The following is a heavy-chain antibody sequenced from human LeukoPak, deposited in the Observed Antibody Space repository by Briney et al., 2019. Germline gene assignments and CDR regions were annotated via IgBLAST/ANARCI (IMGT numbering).Heavy chain of an antibody. V-gene: IGHV3-21*01. D-gene: IGHD1-1*01. CDR3: ARDQLEHYYFDH. J-gene: IGHJ4*02. CDR2: ISSSSSYI. CDR1: GFTFSSYS. Sequence: GGSLRLSCAASGFTFSSYSMNWVRQAPGKGLEWVSSISSSSSYIYYADSVKGRFTISRDNAKNSLYLQMNSLRAEDTAVYYCARDQLEHYYFDHWGQGTLVTVSS.